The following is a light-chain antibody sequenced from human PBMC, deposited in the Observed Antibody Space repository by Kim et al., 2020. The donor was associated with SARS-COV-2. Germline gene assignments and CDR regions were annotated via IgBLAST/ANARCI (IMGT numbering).Light chain of an antibody. CDR3: QRYKDCPPWT. V-gene: IGKV3-15*01. CDR1: QSVSRH. CDR2: EAS. J-gene: IGKJ1*01. Sequence: EIVLTQSPATLSVSPGERATLSCRASQSVSRHLAWYQQRPGQAPRLLISEASTRATGIPARFFGSGSGTEFTLTISSLQSEDSAFYYCQRYKDCPPWTFGQGTKVDIK.